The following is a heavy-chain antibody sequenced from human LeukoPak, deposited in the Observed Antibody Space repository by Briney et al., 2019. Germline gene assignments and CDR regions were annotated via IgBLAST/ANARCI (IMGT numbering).Heavy chain of an antibody. J-gene: IGHJ4*02. CDR2: INTSGST. CDR3: AREIATSGGNSRALDY. D-gene: IGHD4-23*01. Sequence: SETLSLTCTVSGGSIGNYYWSWIRQPAGKGLEWIGRINTSGSTNCNPSLKSRVTMSVDTSKNQFSLKLTSVSAADTAVYYCAREIATSGGNSRALDYWGQGTLVTVSS. V-gene: IGHV4-4*07. CDR1: GGSIGNYY.